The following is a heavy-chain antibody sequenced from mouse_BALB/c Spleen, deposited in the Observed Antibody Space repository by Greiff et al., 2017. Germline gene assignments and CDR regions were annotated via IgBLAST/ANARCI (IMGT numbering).Heavy chain of an antibody. CDR2: ISSGSSTI. J-gene: IGHJ1*01. CDR1: GFTFSSFG. V-gene: IGHV5-17*02. D-gene: IGHD1-2*01. Sequence: VQLKQSGGGLVQPGGSRKLSCAASGFTFSSFGMHWVRQAPEKGLEWVAYISSGSSTIYYADTVKGRFTISRDNPKNTLFLQMTSLRSEDTAMYYCARGYGLWYFDVWGAGTTVTVSS. CDR3: ARGYGLWYFDV.